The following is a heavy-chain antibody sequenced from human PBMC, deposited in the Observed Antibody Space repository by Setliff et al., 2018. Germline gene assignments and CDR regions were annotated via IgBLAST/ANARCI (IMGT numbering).Heavy chain of an antibody. CDR2: ISYSGSTM. D-gene: IGHD2-15*01. CDR3: AVSGINDPLSY. Sequence: GGSLRLSCAASGFTFSNYEMNRVRQAPGKGLEWVSYISYSGSTMYYADSVKGRLTISRDNDKNSMYLQMNSLGAEDTAVYYCAVSGINDPLSYWGQGTLVTVSS. J-gene: IGHJ4*02. V-gene: IGHV3-48*03. CDR1: GFTFSNYE.